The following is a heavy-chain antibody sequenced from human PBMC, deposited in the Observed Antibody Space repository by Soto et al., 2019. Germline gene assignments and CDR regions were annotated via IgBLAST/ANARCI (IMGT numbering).Heavy chain of an antibody. CDR1: GFTFNIYE. Sequence: LRLSCAASGFTFNIYEMNWVRQAPGKGLEWVSYITTSGNTIYYADSVKGRLTISRDNAKNSLYLQMNSLRAEDTAVYYCAKDGALVRGVILDYYYGMDVWGQGTTVTVSS. J-gene: IGHJ6*02. V-gene: IGHV3-48*03. CDR2: ITTSGNTI. D-gene: IGHD3-10*01. CDR3: AKDGALVRGVILDYYYGMDV.